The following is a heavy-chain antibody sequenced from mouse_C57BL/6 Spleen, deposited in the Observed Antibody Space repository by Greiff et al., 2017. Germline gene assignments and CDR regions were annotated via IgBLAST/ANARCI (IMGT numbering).Heavy chain of an antibody. CDR1: GFTFSDYG. J-gene: IGHJ1*03. Sequence: DVMLVESGGGLVKPGGSLKLSCAASGFTFSDYGMHWVRQAPEKGLEWVAYISSGSSTIYYADTVKGRFTISRDNAKNTLFLQMTSLRSEDTAMYYCARISSYGYFDVWGTGTTVTVSS. CDR3: ARISSYGYFDV. D-gene: IGHD1-1*01. CDR2: ISSGSSTI. V-gene: IGHV5-17*01.